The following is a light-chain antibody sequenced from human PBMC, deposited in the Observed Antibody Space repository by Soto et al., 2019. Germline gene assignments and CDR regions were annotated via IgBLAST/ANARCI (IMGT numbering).Light chain of an antibody. J-gene: IGKJ3*01. CDR1: QGISSF. CDR3: QQLNSFPIP. Sequence: IQLTQSPPSLSASVGDRVTITSRASQGISSFLAWYQQKPGKAPKLLIYGASTLQSGVPSRFSGSGSGTDFTLTIGSLQPEDFATYYCQQLNSFPIPFGPGTKVDIK. CDR2: GAS. V-gene: IGKV1-9*01.